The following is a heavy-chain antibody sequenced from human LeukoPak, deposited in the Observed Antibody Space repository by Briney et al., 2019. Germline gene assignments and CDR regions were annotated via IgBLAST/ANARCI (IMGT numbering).Heavy chain of an antibody. CDR3: ARLQVDSSGYYFDAFDI. Sequence: SETLSLTCAVYGGSFSGYYWSWIRQPPGKGLEWIGEINHSGSTNYNPSLKSRVTISVDTSKNQFSLKLSSVTAADTAVYYCARLQVDSSGYYFDAFDIWGQGTMVTVSS. V-gene: IGHV4-34*01. CDR2: INHSGST. J-gene: IGHJ3*02. CDR1: GGSFSGYY. D-gene: IGHD3-22*01.